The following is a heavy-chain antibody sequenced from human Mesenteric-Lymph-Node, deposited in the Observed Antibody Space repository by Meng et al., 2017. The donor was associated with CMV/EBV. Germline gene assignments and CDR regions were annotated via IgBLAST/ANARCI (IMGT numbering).Heavy chain of an antibody. V-gene: IGHV4-39*07. J-gene: IGHJ4*02. CDR3: ARDRVDGGSGSYYRGYGH. Sequence: SETLSLTCTVSGGSISSSAFYWGWVRQPPGKGLEWIGSIYYSGTTYSNPSLRSRVAISLDTSKNQFSLRLSSVTAADTATYFCARDRVDGGSGSYYRGYGHWGQGTLVTVSS. CDR2: IYYSGTT. CDR1: GGSISSSAFY. D-gene: IGHD3-10*01.